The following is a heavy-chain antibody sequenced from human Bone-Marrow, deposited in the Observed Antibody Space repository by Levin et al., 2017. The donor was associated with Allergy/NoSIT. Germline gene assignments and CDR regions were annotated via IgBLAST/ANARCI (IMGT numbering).Heavy chain of an antibody. Sequence: TGGSLRLSCAVSGFTFRSYWMNWVRQAPGKGLQWVSRIDFDGSTITYADSVKGRFTISRDNAENTLFLQMNSLRHEDTGAYYCARDLTFSGLGPDYWGQGTLVTVSS. CDR1: GFTFRSYW. V-gene: IGHV3-74*01. CDR2: IDFDGSTI. CDR3: ARDLTFSGLGPDY. D-gene: IGHD3-9*01. J-gene: IGHJ4*02.